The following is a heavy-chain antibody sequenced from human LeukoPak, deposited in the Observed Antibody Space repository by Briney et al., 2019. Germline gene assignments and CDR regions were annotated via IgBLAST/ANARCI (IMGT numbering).Heavy chain of an antibody. D-gene: IGHD3-16*01. J-gene: IGHJ6*02. V-gene: IGHV4-34*01. CDR2: INHSGST. CDR1: GGSFSGYY. Sequence: PSETLSLTCAVYGGSFSGYYGSWIRQPPGKGLEWIGEINHSGSTNYNPSLKSRVTISVDTSKNQFSLKLSSVTAADTAVYYCARGRGEWLKKEDYYYYGMDVWGQGTTVTASS. CDR3: ARGRGEWLKKEDYYYYGMDV.